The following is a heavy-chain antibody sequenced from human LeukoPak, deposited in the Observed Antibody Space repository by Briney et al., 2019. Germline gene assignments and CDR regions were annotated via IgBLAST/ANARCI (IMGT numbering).Heavy chain of an antibody. CDR1: GFTFYDYT. Sequence: PGGSLRLSSAASGFTFYDYTMHWVPHAPGKGLEGGSGISWDSGGIDYADSVKGRFTRSRDKTKKSLYLRMNRPRAPATALYVCAKEKSSGWFDYWGQGTLVTVSS. J-gene: IGHJ4*02. CDR3: AKEKSSGWFDY. V-gene: IGHV3-9*01. D-gene: IGHD6-19*01. CDR2: ISWDSGGI.